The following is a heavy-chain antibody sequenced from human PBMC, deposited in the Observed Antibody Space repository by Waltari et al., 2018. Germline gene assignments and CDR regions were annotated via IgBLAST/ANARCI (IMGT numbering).Heavy chain of an antibody. CDR1: GFTFDDYT. V-gene: IGHV3-43*01. J-gene: IGHJ4*02. D-gene: IGHD3-9*01. CDR3: AKGYFDFFDY. Sequence: EVQLVESGGVVVQPGGSLRLSCAASGFTFDDYTMHWVRQAPGKGLEWVSLISWAGGSTYYADSVKGRFTISRDNSKNSLYLQMNSLRTEDTALYYCAKGYFDFFDYWGQGTLVTVSS. CDR2: ISWAGGST.